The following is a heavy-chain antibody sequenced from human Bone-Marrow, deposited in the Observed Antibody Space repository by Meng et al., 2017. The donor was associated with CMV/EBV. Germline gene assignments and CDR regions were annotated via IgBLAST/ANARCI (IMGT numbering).Heavy chain of an antibody. V-gene: IGHV3-30*04. Sequence: GESLKISCAASGFTFSSYAMRWVRQAPGKGLEWVAVISYDGSNKYYADSVKGRFTISRDNSKNTLYLQMNSLRAEDTAVYYCARDGHPPYYDILTGASYWGQGTLVTFSS. J-gene: IGHJ4*02. CDR2: ISYDGSNK. CDR1: GFTFSSYA. CDR3: ARDGHPPYYDILTGASY. D-gene: IGHD3-9*01.